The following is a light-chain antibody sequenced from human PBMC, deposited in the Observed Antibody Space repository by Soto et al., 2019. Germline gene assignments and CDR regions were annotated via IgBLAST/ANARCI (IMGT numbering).Light chain of an antibody. CDR2: EVN. CDR3: SSYASSSNV. CDR1: SSDVGGYNY. Sequence: QSALTQPPSASGSPGQSVAIACTGTSSDVGGYNYVSWYQQHPGKAPKLMIYEVNKRPSGVPDRFPGSKSSSRASLPVSGLPPADKADYYCSSYASSSNVFRSGTTATVL. J-gene: IGLJ1*01. V-gene: IGLV2-8*01.